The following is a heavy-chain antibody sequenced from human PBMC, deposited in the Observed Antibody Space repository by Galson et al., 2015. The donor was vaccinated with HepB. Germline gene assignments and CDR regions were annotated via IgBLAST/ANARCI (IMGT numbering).Heavy chain of an antibody. Sequence: SVKVSCKASGGTFSSYAISWVRQAPGQGLEWMGGIIPIFGTANYAQKFQGRVTITADESTSTAYMELSSLRSEDTAVYYCARVSGDSSGYYSDWFDPWGQGTLVTVSS. CDR1: GGTFSSYA. CDR3: ARVSGDSSGYYSDWFDP. V-gene: IGHV1-69*13. D-gene: IGHD3-22*01. J-gene: IGHJ5*02. CDR2: IIPIFGTA.